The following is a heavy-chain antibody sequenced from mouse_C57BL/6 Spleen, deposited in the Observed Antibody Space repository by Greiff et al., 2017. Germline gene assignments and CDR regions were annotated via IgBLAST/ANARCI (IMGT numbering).Heavy chain of an antibody. V-gene: IGHV1-4*01. CDR3: ARSEVSGWHYFDY. CDR1: GYTFTSYT. CDR2: INPSSGYT. D-gene: IGHD2-2*01. Sequence: VKVVESGAELARPGASVKMSCKASGYTFTSYTMHWVKQRPGQGLEWIGYINPSSGYTKYNQKFKDKATLTADKSSSTAYMQLSSLTSEDSAVYYCARSEVSGWHYFDYWGQGTTLTVSS. J-gene: IGHJ2*01.